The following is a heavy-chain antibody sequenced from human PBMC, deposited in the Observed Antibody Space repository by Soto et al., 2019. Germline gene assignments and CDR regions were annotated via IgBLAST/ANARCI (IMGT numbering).Heavy chain of an antibody. Sequence: EVPLVESGGGLVQPGGSLRLSCAASGFTFSDHYMDWVRQAPGKGLEWVGRTRNKANSYTTEYAASVKGRFTISRDDSKHSLYLQMNRLKTEDTAVYYCARVESSSCYDYWGQGTLVTVSS. D-gene: IGHD6-13*01. J-gene: IGHJ4*02. V-gene: IGHV3-72*01. CDR1: GFTFSDHY. CDR2: TRNKANSYTT. CDR3: ARVESSSCYDY.